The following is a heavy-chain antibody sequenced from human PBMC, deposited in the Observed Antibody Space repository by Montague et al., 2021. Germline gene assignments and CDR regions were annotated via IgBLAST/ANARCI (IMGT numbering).Heavy chain of an antibody. V-gene: IGHV4-39*01. CDR1: GVSINNNSFF. D-gene: IGHD3-22*01. J-gene: IGHJ3*02. CDR2: VYDSGRT. Sequence: SETLSLTCTVSGVSINNNSFFWAWIRQTPGKGLEWIGSVYDSGRTHYNPSLKSRVTIFVDTSKNQFSLNLTSVTAADTSVFYCSRGPFFCESRGDYNFEGFDIWGQGTMVTVSS. CDR3: SRGPFFCESRGDYNFEGFDI.